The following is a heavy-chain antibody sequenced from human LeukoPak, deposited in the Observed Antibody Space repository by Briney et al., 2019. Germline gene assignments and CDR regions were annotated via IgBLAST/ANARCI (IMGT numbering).Heavy chain of an antibody. D-gene: IGHD3-10*01. CDR1: GYTFTSYD. Sequence: ASVKVSCKASGYTFTSYDINWVRQATGQGLEWMGWMSPNSGNTGYAQKFQGRVTITADESTSTAYMELSSLRSEDTAVYYCARGYYYYGSGSYYNLLYFDYWGQGTLVTVSS. CDR3: ARGYYYYGSGSYYNLLYFDY. CDR2: MSPNSGNT. J-gene: IGHJ4*02. V-gene: IGHV1-8*01.